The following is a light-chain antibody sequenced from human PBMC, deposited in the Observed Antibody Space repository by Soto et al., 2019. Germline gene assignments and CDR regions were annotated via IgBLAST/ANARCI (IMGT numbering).Light chain of an antibody. J-gene: IGKJ4*01. CDR2: DAS. Sequence: DVQMTQSPSTLSASVGDRVTITCRASHSISSYLTWYQQKPGKAPKLLIYDASILQTGVPSRFSGYASGTEFTLTITSVQPDDFATYYCQQYSDYSAHGLTFGGGTKVDIK. CDR3: QQYSDYSAHGLT. V-gene: IGKV1-5*01. CDR1: HSISSY.